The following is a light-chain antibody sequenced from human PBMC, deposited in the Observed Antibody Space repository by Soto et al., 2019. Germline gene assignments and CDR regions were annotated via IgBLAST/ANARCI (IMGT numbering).Light chain of an antibody. Sequence: PGERATLSCRASRTVDGNYLAWYHQKPGQPPRLLIHSASTRAPGIPDRFSACGAGTDFTLTISRLEPEDSAVYYCQQYSASPRTFGPGTKVDIK. CDR3: QQYSASPRT. J-gene: IGKJ3*01. V-gene: IGKV3-20*01. CDR2: SAS. CDR1: RTVDGNY.